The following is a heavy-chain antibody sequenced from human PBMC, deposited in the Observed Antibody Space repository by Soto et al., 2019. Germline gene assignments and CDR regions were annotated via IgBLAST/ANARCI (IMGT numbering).Heavy chain of an antibody. CDR3: TRHPHYRVTIFGVVEYGMDV. Sequence: PGGSLRLSCAASGFTFSGSAMHWVRQASGKGLEWVGRIRSKANSYATAYAASVKGRFTISRDDSKNTAYLQMNSLKTEDTAVYYCTRHPHYRVTIFGVVEYGMDVWGQGTTVTVSS. V-gene: IGHV3-73*01. J-gene: IGHJ6*02. CDR2: IRSKANSYAT. D-gene: IGHD3-3*01. CDR1: GFTFSGSA.